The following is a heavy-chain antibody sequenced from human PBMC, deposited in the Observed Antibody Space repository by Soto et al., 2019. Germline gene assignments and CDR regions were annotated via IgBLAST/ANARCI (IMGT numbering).Heavy chain of an antibody. Sequence: GGSLILSCAASGFTVSSNYMSWVRQAPGKGLEWVSVIYSGGSTYYADSVKGRFTISRHNSKNTLYLQMNSLRAEDTAVYYCATYYYDSSGYEGAFDLWGRGTLVTVS. CDR1: GFTVSSNY. CDR2: IYSGGST. CDR3: ATYYYDSSGYEGAFDL. V-gene: IGHV3-53*04. D-gene: IGHD3-22*01. J-gene: IGHJ2*01.